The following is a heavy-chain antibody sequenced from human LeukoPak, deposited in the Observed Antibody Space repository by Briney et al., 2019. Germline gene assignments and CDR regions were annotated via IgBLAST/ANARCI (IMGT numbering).Heavy chain of an antibody. Sequence: PSQTLSLTCTVSGGSISSGSYYWSWIRQPAGKGLEWIGRIYTGGSTNYNPSLKSRVTISVDTSKNQFSLKLSSVTAADTAVYYCARDGGSYYYYYYMDVWGKGTTVTVSS. CDR3: ARDGGSYYYYYYMDV. CDR2: IYTGGST. D-gene: IGHD1-26*01. CDR1: GGSISSGSYY. J-gene: IGHJ6*03. V-gene: IGHV4-61*02.